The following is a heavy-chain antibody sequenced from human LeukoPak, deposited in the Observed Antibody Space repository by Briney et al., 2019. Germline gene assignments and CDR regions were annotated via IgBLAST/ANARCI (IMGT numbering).Heavy chain of an antibody. D-gene: IGHD1-26*01. Sequence: SVKVSCKASGGTFSSYAISWVRQAPGQGLEWMGGIIPIFGTANYAQKFQGRVTITTDESTSTAYMELSSLRSEDTAVYYCAGGPSGSYYSRRLYAFDIWGQGTVVTVSS. CDR2: IIPIFGTA. V-gene: IGHV1-69*05. CDR1: GGTFSSYA. CDR3: AGGPSGSYYSRRLYAFDI. J-gene: IGHJ3*02.